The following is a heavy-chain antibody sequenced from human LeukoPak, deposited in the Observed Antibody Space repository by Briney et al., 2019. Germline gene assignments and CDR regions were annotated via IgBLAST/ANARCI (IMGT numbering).Heavy chain of an antibody. V-gene: IGHV3-15*01. CDR3: TTDQGYDYVWGSYLRFDY. D-gene: IGHD3-16*02. J-gene: IGHJ4*02. Sequence: PGGSLRLSCAASGFTFSNAWMSWDRQAPGKGLEWVGRIKSKTDGGTTDYAAPVKGRFTISRDDSKNTLYLQMNSLKTEDTAVYYCTTDQGYDYVWGSYLRFDYWGQGTLVTVSS. CDR1: GFTFSNAW. CDR2: IKSKTDGGTT.